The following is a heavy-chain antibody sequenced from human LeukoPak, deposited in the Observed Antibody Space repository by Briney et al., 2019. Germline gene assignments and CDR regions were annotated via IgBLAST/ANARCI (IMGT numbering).Heavy chain of an antibody. D-gene: IGHD3-22*01. Sequence: PSETLSLTCTVSGGSISSGGYYWSWIRQHPGKGLEWIGYIYYSGSTYYNPSLKSRVTISVDTSKNQFSLKLSSVTAADTAVYYCASSYDSSGSTPPLFDYWGQGTLVTVSS. CDR3: ASSYDSSGSTPPLFDY. J-gene: IGHJ4*02. CDR2: IYYSGST. V-gene: IGHV4-31*03. CDR1: GGSISSGGYY.